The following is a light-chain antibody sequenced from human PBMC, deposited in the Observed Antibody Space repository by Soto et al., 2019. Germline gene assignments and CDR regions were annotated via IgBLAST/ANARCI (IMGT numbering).Light chain of an antibody. CDR2: RND. V-gene: IGLV1-47*01. CDR1: NSNMGRNY. CDR3: AVWDNSLNGVA. Sequence: QSVLTQTPSASGTPGQRVTISCSGSNSNMGRNYVYWYQQVPGTAPTLLIYRNDVRPSGVPDRFTGSKSGTSASLAISGLRSEDEADYYCAVWDNSLNGVAFGGGTKLTVL. J-gene: IGLJ2*01.